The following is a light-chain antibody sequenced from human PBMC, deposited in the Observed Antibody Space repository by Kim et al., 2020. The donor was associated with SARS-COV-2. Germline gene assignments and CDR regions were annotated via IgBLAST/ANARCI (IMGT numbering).Light chain of an antibody. V-gene: IGLV3-1*01. Sequence: SELTQPPSVSVSPGQTASITCSGDKLGDKYACWYQQKPGQSPVLVIYQDSKRPSGIPERFSGSNSGNTATLTISGTQAMDEADYYCQAWDSSTYVFGTG. CDR3: QAWDSSTYV. J-gene: IGLJ1*01. CDR1: KLGDKY. CDR2: QDS.